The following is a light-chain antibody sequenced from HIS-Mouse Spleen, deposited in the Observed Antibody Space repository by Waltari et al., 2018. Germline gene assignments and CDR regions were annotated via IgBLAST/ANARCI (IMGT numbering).Light chain of an antibody. J-gene: IGLJ2*01. V-gene: IGLV2-14*03. Sequence: QSALTQPASVSGSPGQSITISCTGTSSDVGGYNYVSWYQQHPGKAPKLMIYDVSNRPSGVSNRFSGLQAEDEADYYCSSYTSSSFNVVFGRGTKLTVL. CDR1: SSDVGGYNY. CDR2: DVS. CDR3: SSYTSSSFNVV.